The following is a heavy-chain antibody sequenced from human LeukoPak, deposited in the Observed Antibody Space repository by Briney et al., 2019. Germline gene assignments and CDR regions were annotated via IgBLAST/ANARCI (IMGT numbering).Heavy chain of an antibody. CDR1: GFTFSSHS. V-gene: IGHV3-7*01. Sequence: GGSLRLSCAASGFTFSSHSMNWVRQAPGKGLEWVANIQQHGSETYYVDSVKGRFTTSRDNAKNSLYLQMNSLRAEDTAVYYCATYSSSNGREFQYWGQGTLVTVSS. CDR2: IQQHGSET. CDR3: ATYSSSNGREFQY. D-gene: IGHD2-2*01. J-gene: IGHJ1*01.